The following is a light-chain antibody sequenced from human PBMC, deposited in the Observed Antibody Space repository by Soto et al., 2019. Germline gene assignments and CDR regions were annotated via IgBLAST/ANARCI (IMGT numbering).Light chain of an antibody. CDR2: DVN. Sequence: QSALTQPRSVSGSPGQSVTISCTGTSSDVGGYNYVSWYQQHPGKAPKLMIYDVNKRPSGVPDRFSGSTSGTSASLAISGLQSEDEADYYCAVWDDSLNGYVFGPGTKLTVL. CDR1: SSDVGGYNY. CDR3: AVWDDSLNGYV. J-gene: IGLJ1*01. V-gene: IGLV2-11*01.